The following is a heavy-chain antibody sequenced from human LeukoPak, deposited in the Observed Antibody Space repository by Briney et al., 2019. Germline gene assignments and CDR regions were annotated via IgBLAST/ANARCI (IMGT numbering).Heavy chain of an antibody. CDR3: ARDRGYWLGYFDY. Sequence: ASVKVSCKASGYTFTDYYMHWVRRAPGQGLEGMGWINPNSGGTNFAQKFQGRVTMTRDTSISTAYMELSRLTSDDTAVYYCARDRGYWLGYFDYWGQGTLVTVSS. CDR2: INPNSGGT. D-gene: IGHD3-22*01. V-gene: IGHV1-2*02. CDR1: GYTFTDYY. J-gene: IGHJ4*02.